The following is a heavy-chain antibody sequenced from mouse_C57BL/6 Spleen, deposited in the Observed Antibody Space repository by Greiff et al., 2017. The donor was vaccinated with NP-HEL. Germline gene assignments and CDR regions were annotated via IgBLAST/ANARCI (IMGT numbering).Heavy chain of an antibody. CDR3: ARGGYSNQFAY. V-gene: IGHV5-4*03. CDR1: GFTFSSYA. D-gene: IGHD2-5*01. CDR2: ISDGGSYT. Sequence: EVKVVESGGGLVKPGGSLKLSCAASGFTFSSYAMSWVRQTPEKRLEWVATISDGGSYTYYPDNVKGRFTISRDNAKNNLYLQMSHLKSEDTAMYYCARGGYSNQFAYWGQGTLVTVSA. J-gene: IGHJ3*01.